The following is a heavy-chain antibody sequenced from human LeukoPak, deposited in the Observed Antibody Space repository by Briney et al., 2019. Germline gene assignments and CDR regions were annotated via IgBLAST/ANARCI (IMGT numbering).Heavy chain of an antibody. Sequence: SETLSLTCTVSGGSISSYYWSWIRQPPGKGLEWIGYIYYSGSTNYNPSLKSRVTISVDTSKNQFSLKLSTVTAADTALYYCARHIVGATFDPWGQGTLVTVSS. CDR2: IYYSGST. J-gene: IGHJ5*02. CDR1: GGSISSYY. CDR3: ARHIVGATFDP. D-gene: IGHD1-26*01. V-gene: IGHV4-59*08.